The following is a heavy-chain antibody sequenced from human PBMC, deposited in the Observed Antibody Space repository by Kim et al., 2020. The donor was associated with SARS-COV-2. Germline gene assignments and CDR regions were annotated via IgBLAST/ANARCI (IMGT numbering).Heavy chain of an antibody. CDR1: GGTFSSYA. CDR3: ARDPHTAMVTIDWPTGMDV. CDR2: IIPIFGTA. V-gene: IGHV1-69*13. D-gene: IGHD5-18*01. J-gene: IGHJ6*02. Sequence: SVKVSCKASGGTFSSYAISWVRQAPGQGLEWMGGIIPIFGTANYAQKFQGRVTITADESTSTAYMELSSLRSEDTAVYYCARDPHTAMVTIDWPTGMDVWGQGTTVTVSS.